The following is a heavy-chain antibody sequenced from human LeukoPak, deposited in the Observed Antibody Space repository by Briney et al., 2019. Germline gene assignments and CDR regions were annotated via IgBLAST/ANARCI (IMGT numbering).Heavy chain of an antibody. Sequence: SETLSLTCTVSGGSISSYYWSWIRQPPGKGLEWIEYIYYSGSTNYNPSLKSRVTISVDTSKNQFSLKLSSVTAADTAVYYCARGRLVRRWFDPWGQGTLVTVSS. CDR3: ARGRLVRRWFDP. D-gene: IGHD6-19*01. CDR2: IYYSGST. CDR1: GGSISSYY. J-gene: IGHJ5*02. V-gene: IGHV4-59*12.